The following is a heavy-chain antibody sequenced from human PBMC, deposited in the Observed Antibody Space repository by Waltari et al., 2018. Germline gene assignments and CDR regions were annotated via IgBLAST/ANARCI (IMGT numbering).Heavy chain of an antibody. V-gene: IGHV3-74*01. Sequence: EVQLVESGGGLVQPGGSLGLSCVNSGFTFSSYWMHWVRQVPGKGLVWVSRINSDGSTTSYADSVKCRFTISRANAKNTLYLQMNSLRADDTSVYYCARAQLTMARNLDLWGRGTLVTVSS. CDR3: ARAQLTMARNLDL. D-gene: IGHD3-10*01. CDR2: INSDGSTT. CDR1: GFTFSSYW. J-gene: IGHJ2*01.